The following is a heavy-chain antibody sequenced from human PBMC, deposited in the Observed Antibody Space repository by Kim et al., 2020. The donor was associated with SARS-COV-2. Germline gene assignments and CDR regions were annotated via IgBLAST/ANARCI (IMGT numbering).Heavy chain of an antibody. J-gene: IGHJ4*02. CDR1: GGSFSGYY. D-gene: IGHD3-10*01. Sequence: SETLSLTCAVYGGSFSGYYRRWIRQPPGKGLEWIGEINHSGRTNYNPSPKSRVTISVDTHKNQFSLKLTSVTAADTAVYFCARRLSNTSGWGSHYCDLWGQGILVTVSS. V-gene: IGHV4-34*01. CDR3: ARRLSNTSGWGSHYCDL. CDR2: INHSGRT.